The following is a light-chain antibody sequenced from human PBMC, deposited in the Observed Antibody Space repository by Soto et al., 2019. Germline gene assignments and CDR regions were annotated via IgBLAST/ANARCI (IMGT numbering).Light chain of an antibody. CDR1: QGVSTW. CDR3: QQANAFPLT. Sequence: DIQMTQSPSSVSASVGDRVTISCRASQGVSTWLAWYQQKPGKAPKLLIYAASGLQSGVPSRFSGSGSGTDFTLTISSLEPEDVATYFCQQANAFPLTFGGGTRVEIK. J-gene: IGKJ4*01. CDR2: AAS. V-gene: IGKV1D-12*01.